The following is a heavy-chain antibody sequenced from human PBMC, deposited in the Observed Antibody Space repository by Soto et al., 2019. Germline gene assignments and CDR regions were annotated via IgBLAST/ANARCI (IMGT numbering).Heavy chain of an antibody. CDR1: GFTLSNAW. V-gene: IGHV3-15*01. CDR3: APNWHFDY. J-gene: IGHJ4*02. D-gene: IGHD2-8*01. CDR2: IKNKIEGGTT. Sequence: EVQLVESGGGLVKPGGSLRLSCAASGFTLSNAWVSWVRQAPGKGLEWVGRIKNKIEGGTTDYAAPVKGRFSISRDDSKNMLYLQMNSLITADTAVSYCAPNWHFDYWGQGTLVSVSS.